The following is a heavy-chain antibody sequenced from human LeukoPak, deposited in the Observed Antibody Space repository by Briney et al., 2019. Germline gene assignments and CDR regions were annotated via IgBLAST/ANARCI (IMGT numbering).Heavy chain of an antibody. V-gene: IGHV1-18*01. CDR3: ARGDDYLYYYYYMDV. Sequence: ASVKVSCKASGYTFTNYGISWVRQAPGQGLEWMGWISAYNGNTNYVQKLLQGRVTMTTDTSTSTAYMELRSLRSEDTAVYYCARGDDYLYYYYYMDVWGKGTTVTVSS. CDR1: GYTFTNYG. D-gene: IGHD4-11*01. CDR2: ISAYNGNT. J-gene: IGHJ6*03.